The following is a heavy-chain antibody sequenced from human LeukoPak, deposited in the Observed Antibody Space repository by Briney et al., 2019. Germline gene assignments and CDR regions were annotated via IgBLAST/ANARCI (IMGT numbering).Heavy chain of an antibody. Sequence: SETLSLTCTVSGGSISSSSYYWGWIRQPPGKGLEWIGTIYYSGSTYYNPSLKSRVTISVDTSKNQFSLKLSSVTAADTAVYYCARGDFRGNIGYWGQGTLVTVPS. CDR2: IYYSGST. CDR1: GGSISSSSYY. V-gene: IGHV4-39*07. CDR3: ARGDFRGNIGY. D-gene: IGHD3-10*01. J-gene: IGHJ4*02.